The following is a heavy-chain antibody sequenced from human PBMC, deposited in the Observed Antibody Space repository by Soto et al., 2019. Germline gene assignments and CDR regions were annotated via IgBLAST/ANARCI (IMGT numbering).Heavy chain of an antibody. J-gene: IGHJ6*02. Sequence: GGSLRLSCAASGFTFSSYGMHWVRQAPGKGLEWVAVIWYDGSNKYYADSVKGRFTISRDNSKNTLYLQMNSLRAEDTAVYYCARDWEYYGDQVPPYYYYYGMDVWGQGTTVTVSS. CDR1: GFTFSSYG. CDR3: ARDWEYYGDQVPPYYYYYGMDV. V-gene: IGHV3-33*01. D-gene: IGHD4-17*01. CDR2: IWYDGSNK.